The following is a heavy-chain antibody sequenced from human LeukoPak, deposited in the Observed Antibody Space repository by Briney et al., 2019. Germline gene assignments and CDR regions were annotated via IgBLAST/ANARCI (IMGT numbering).Heavy chain of an antibody. CDR3: AKDRGGYQQSQNYYFDY. D-gene: IGHD2-2*01. V-gene: IGHV1-2*02. CDR1: GYTFTDYY. Sequence: ASVKVSCKASGYTFTDYYIHWVRQAPGQGLEWMGWINPSNGGTNFAQEFQGRVTMTRDTSISTAYMELSRLTSDDTAVYYCAKDRGGYQQSQNYYFDYWGQGTLVTVSS. J-gene: IGHJ4*02. CDR2: INPSNGGT.